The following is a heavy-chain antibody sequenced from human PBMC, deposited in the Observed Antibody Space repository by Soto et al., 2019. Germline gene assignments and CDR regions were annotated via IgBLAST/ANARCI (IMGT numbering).Heavy chain of an antibody. CDR1: GGTFSSYA. D-gene: IGHD2-2*01. J-gene: IGHJ6*02. Sequence: ASVKVSCKASGGTFSSYAISWVRQAPGQGLEWMGGIIPIFGTANYAQKFQGRVTITADKSTSTAYMELSSLRAEDTGVYYCARDLGRTAAGYYYYDAMDVWGQGTTVTVSS. CDR2: IIPIFGTA. V-gene: IGHV1-69*06. CDR3: ARDLGRTAAGYYYYDAMDV.